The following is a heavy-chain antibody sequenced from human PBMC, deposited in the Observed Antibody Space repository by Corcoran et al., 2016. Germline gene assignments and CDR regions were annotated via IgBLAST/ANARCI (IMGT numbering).Heavy chain of an antibody. CDR3: ARDKYSSGWYADY. CDR1: GFTFSSYW. CDR2: INSDGSST. V-gene: IGHV3-74*01. J-gene: IGHJ4*02. Sequence: EVQLVESGGGLVQPGWSLRLSCAASGFTFSSYWMHWVRQSPGKGLVWVSRINSDGSSTSYADSVKGRFTISRDNAKNTLYLQMNRLRAEDTAVYYCARDKYSSGWYADYWGQGTLVTVSS. D-gene: IGHD6-19*01.